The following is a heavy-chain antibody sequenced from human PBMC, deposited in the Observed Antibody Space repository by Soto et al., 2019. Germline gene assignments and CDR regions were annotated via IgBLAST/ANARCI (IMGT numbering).Heavy chain of an antibody. CDR2: IYYSGST. CDR3: ARLAARPSPPWFDP. Sequence: SETLSLTCTVSGGSISSYYWSWIRQPPGKGLEWIGYIYYSGSTNYNPSLKSRVTISVDTSKNQFSLKLSSVTAADTAVYYCARLAARPSPPWFDPWGQGTLVTVSS. CDR1: GGSISSYY. J-gene: IGHJ5*02. D-gene: IGHD6-6*01. V-gene: IGHV4-59*08.